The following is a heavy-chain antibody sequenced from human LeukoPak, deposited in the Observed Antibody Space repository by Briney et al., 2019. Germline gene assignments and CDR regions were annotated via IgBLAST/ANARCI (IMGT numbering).Heavy chain of an antibody. J-gene: IGHJ4*02. CDR3: AKAMHYYDSRGGGAYDY. Sequence: GGSLRLSCAASGFTFSSYGMHWVRQAPGKGLEWVAVISYEGSNKYYADSVKGRFTISRDNSKNTLYLQMNSLRAEDTALYYCAKAMHYYDSRGGGAYDYWGQGTLVTVSA. V-gene: IGHV3-30*18. CDR2: ISYEGSNK. D-gene: IGHD3-22*01. CDR1: GFTFSSYG.